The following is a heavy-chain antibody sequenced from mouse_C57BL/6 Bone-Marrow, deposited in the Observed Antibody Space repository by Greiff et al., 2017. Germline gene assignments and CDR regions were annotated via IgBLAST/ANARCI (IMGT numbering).Heavy chain of an antibody. D-gene: IGHD2-4*01. J-gene: IGHJ4*01. CDR3: ARERVYYDYDDAKDY. CDR1: GYAFTNYL. Sequence: VQLQQSGAELVRPGTSVKVSCKASGYAFTNYLIEWVKQRPGQGLEWIGVINPGDGGTNYNEKFKGKATLTADESSSTAYMQLSSLTAEDSAVYFCARERVYYDYDDAKDYWGQGTSVTVSS. V-gene: IGHV1-54*01. CDR2: INPGDGGT.